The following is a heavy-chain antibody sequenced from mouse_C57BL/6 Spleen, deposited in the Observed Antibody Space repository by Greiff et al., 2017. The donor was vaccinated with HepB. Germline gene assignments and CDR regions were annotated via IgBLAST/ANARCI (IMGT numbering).Heavy chain of an antibody. CDR1: GYAFSSYW. CDR3: ARSYYGNYAMDY. Sequence: QVQLQQSGAELVKPGASVKISCKASGYAFSSYWMNWVKQRPGKGLEWIGQIYPGDGDTNYNGKFKGKATLTADKSSSTAYMQLSSLTSEDSAVYFCARSYYGNYAMDYWGQGTSVTVYS. J-gene: IGHJ4*01. CDR2: IYPGDGDT. V-gene: IGHV1-80*01. D-gene: IGHD1-1*01.